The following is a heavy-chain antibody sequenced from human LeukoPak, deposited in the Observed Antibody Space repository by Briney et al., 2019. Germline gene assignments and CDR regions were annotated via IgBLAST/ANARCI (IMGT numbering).Heavy chain of an antibody. J-gene: IGHJ4*02. D-gene: IGHD3-9*01. Sequence: PGGSLRLSCAASGFTFSSYSMNWVRQAPGKGLEWVSSISSSSSYIYYADSVKGRFTISRDNAKNSLYLQMNSLRAEDTDVYYCARAYDILTGPFDYWGQGTLVTVSS. CDR2: ISSSSSYI. V-gene: IGHV3-21*01. CDR3: ARAYDILTGPFDY. CDR1: GFTFSSYS.